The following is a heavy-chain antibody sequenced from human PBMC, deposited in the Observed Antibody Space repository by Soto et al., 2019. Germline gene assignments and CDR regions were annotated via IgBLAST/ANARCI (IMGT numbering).Heavy chain of an antibody. CDR3: ARGAAAAGRWWFDP. CDR2: INAGNGNT. J-gene: IGHJ5*02. V-gene: IGHV1-3*01. CDR1: GYTFTRYA. D-gene: IGHD6-13*01. Sequence: ASVKVSCKASGYTFTRYAMHWVRQAPGQRLEWMGWINAGNGNTKYSQKFQGRVTITRDTSASTAYMELSSLRSEDTAVYYCARGAAAAGRWWFDPWGQRTLVTVSS.